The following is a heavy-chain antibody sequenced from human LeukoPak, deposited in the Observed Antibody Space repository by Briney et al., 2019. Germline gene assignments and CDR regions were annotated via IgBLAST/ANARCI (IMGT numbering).Heavy chain of an antibody. CDR1: GGSFSGYY. CDR3: ARGRAFNWFDP. CDR2: INHSGGT. Sequence: SETLSLTCAVYGGSFSGYYWSWIRQPPGKGLEWIGEINHSGGTNYNPSLKSRVTISVDTSKNQFSLKLSSVTAADTAVYYCARGRAFNWFDPWGQGTLVTVSS. J-gene: IGHJ5*02. V-gene: IGHV4-34*01. D-gene: IGHD3-3*02.